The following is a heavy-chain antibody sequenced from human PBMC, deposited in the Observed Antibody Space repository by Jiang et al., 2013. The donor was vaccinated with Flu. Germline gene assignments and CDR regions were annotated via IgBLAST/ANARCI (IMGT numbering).Heavy chain of an antibody. CDR2: IYHSGST. CDR3: ARGSWSGYSRGSYFDY. V-gene: IGHV4-38-2*01. CDR1: GYSISSGYY. Sequence: LLKPSETLSLTCAVSGYSISSGYYWGWIRQPPGKGLEWIGSIYHSGSTYYNPSLKSRVTISVDTSKNQFSLKLSSVTAADTAVYYCARGSWSGYSRGSYFDYWGQGTLVTVSS. D-gene: IGHD3-3*01. J-gene: IGHJ4*02.